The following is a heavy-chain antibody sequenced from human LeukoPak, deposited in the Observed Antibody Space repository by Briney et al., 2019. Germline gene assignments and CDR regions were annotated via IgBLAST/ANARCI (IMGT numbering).Heavy chain of an antibody. J-gene: IGHJ4*02. CDR1: GFIFSSYW. CDR3: ARGEYAFDY. D-gene: IGHD2-2*01. Sequence: GGSLRLSCAASGFIFSSYWMHWVRQAPGKGLVWVSRIYIEGSTTSYADSVKGRFTISRDNAKNTLYLQMNSLRVEDTAVYYCARGEYAFDYWGQGTLVTVSS. V-gene: IGHV3-74*01. CDR2: IYIEGSTT.